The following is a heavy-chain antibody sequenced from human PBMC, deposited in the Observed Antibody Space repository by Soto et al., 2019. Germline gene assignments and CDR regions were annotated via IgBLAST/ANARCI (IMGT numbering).Heavy chain of an antibody. D-gene: IGHD3-22*01. Sequence: ASVKVSCKASGGTFSSYAISWVRQAPGQGLEWMGGIIPIFGTANYAQKFQGRVTITADESTSTAYMELSSLRSEDTAVYYCASRGYDSSGYPNRRAFDIWGQGTMVTVSS. J-gene: IGHJ3*02. CDR1: GGTFSSYA. CDR2: IIPIFGTA. CDR3: ASRGYDSSGYPNRRAFDI. V-gene: IGHV1-69*13.